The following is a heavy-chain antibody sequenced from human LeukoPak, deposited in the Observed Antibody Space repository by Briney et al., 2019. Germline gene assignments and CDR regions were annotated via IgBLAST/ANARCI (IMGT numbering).Heavy chain of an antibody. CDR1: GYTFRSYG. J-gene: IGHJ4*02. CDR2: INPNSGGT. D-gene: IGHD3-10*01. CDR3: ARDYYGSGSYYTVGN. V-gene: IGHV1-2*02. Sequence: GASVKVSCKASGYTFRSYGISWVRQAPGQGLEWMGWINPNSGGTNYAQKFQGRVTMTRDTSISTAYMELSRLRSDDTAVYYCARDYYGSGSYYTVGNWGQGTLVTVSS.